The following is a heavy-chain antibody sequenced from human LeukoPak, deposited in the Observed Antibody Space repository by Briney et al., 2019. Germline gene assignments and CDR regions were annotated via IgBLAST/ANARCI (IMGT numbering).Heavy chain of an antibody. D-gene: IGHD3-22*01. CDR3: AREGYYYDSSGYYSMDV. Sequence: SETLSLTCAVYGGSFSGYYWSWIRQPPGKGLEWIGEINHSGSTNYNPSLKSRVTISVDTSKNQFSLKLSSVTAADTAVYYCAREGYYYDSSGYYSMDVWGKGTTVTVS. V-gene: IGHV4-34*01. CDR1: GGSFSGYY. CDR2: INHSGST. J-gene: IGHJ6*03.